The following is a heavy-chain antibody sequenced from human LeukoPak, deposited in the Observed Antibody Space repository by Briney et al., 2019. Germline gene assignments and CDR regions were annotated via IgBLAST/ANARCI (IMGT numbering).Heavy chain of an antibody. J-gene: IGHJ6*02. CDR2: IRYDGSNK. V-gene: IGHV3-30*02. CDR3: AKFLVTTFSYYYGMDV. D-gene: IGHD1-1*01. CDR1: GFTFSSYG. Sequence: GGSLRLSCAASGFTFSSYGMHSVRQAPGKGLEWVAFIRYDGSNKYYADSVKGRFTFSRANSSNTLYLHRNSLQAQDTAVYYCAKFLVTTFSYYYGMDVWGQGTTVTVSS.